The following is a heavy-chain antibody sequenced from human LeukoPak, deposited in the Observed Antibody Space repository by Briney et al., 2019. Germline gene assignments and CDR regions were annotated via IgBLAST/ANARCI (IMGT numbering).Heavy chain of an antibody. CDR1: GFTFSNYG. J-gene: IGHJ4*02. Sequence: LAGGSLRLSCAASGFTFSNYGMHWVRQAPGKGLEWLAFMRYDGSNTHYADSVKGRFTISRDNSKNTLFLRMNSLRSEDTALYYCANGPHYNILTGFYKVRSHLDYWGQGTLVTVSS. CDR3: ANGPHYNILTGFYKVRSHLDY. CDR2: MRYDGSNT. D-gene: IGHD3-9*01. V-gene: IGHV3-30*02.